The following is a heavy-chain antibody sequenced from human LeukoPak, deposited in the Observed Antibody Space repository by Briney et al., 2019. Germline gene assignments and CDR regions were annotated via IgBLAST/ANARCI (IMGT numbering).Heavy chain of an antibody. Sequence: ASVKVSCQASGYTFTGYYIHWVRQAPGQGLEWMGRINPNSGGTNYAQKFQGRVTMTRDTSISTVYMELSRPRSDDTAVYYCARGSYSSGWYGPGVDYRGQGTLVTVSS. V-gene: IGHV1-2*06. CDR2: INPNSGGT. J-gene: IGHJ4*02. CDR3: ARGSYSSGWYGPGVDY. CDR1: GYTFTGYY. D-gene: IGHD6-19*01.